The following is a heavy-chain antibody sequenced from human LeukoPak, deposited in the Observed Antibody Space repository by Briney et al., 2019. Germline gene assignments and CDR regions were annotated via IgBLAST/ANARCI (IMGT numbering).Heavy chain of an antibody. V-gene: IGHV3-23*01. D-gene: IGHD1-26*01. Sequence: PGGSLRLSCAASGFTFSSYAMSWVRQAPGKGLEWVSAISGSGDRTYYADSVKGRFTISRDNSKNTLYLQMNSPRAEDTAVYYCARRRAMDRSDAFDIWGQGTMVTVSS. CDR2: ISGSGDRT. J-gene: IGHJ3*02. CDR3: ARRRAMDRSDAFDI. CDR1: GFTFSSYA.